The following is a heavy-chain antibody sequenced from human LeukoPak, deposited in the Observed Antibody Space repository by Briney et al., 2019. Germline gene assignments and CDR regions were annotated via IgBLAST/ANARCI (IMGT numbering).Heavy chain of an antibody. J-gene: IGHJ1*01. CDR2: IRYDGSNK. CDR3: AKDPSYYYDSSGYYKSYSDGRYFQH. D-gene: IGHD3-22*01. Sequence: GGSLRLSCAASGFTFSSYGMHWVRQAPGKGLEWVAFIRYDGSNKYYADSVKGRFTISRDNSKNTLYLQMNSLRAEDTAVYYCAKDPSYYYDSSGYYKSYSDGRYFQHWGQGTLVTVSS. CDR1: GFTFSSYG. V-gene: IGHV3-30*02.